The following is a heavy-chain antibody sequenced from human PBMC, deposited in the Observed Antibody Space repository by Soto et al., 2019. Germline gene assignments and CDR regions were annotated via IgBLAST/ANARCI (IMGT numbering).Heavy chain of an antibody. CDR3: AKHNGGVTDNSGSYPRLDY. V-gene: IGHV3-30*18. J-gene: IGHJ4*02. Sequence: GGSLRLSCAASGFTFSSYGMHWVRQAPGKGLEWVAVISYDGSNKYYADSVKGRFTISRDNSKNTLYLQMNSLRAEDTAVYYCAKHNGGVTDNSGSYPRLDYWGQGTLVTVSS. D-gene: IGHD1-26*01. CDR2: ISYDGSNK. CDR1: GFTFSSYG.